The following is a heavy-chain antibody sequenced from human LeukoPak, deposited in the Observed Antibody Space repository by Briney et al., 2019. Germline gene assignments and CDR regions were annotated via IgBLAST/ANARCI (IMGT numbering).Heavy chain of an antibody. Sequence: GASVKVSCKGSGYTFTKYAISWVRQAPGQGLEWMGRINPNSGGTNYAQKFQGRVTMTRDTSISTAYMELSRLRSDDTAVYYCARDYRYCSSTSCDGFDYWGQGTLVTVSS. CDR3: ARDYRYCSSTSCDGFDY. V-gene: IGHV1-2*06. CDR1: GYTFTKYA. CDR2: INPNSGGT. J-gene: IGHJ4*02. D-gene: IGHD2-2*01.